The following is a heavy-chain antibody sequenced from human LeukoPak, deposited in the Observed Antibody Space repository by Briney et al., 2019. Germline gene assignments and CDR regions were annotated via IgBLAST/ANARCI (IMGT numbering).Heavy chain of an antibody. CDR3: ARGLYHDTIFQH. CDR2: INHSGST. J-gene: IGHJ1*01. V-gene: IGHV4-34*01. Sequence: SETLSLTRAVYGGSFSGYYWSWIRQPPGKGLEWIGEINHSGSTNYNPSLKSRVTISVDTSKNQFSLKLSSVTAADTAVYYCARGLYHDTIFQHWGQGTLVTVSS. CDR1: GGSFSGYY. D-gene: IGHD3-16*02.